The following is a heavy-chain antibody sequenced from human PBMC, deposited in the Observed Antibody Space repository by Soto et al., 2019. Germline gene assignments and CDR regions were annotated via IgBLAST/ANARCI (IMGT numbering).Heavy chain of an antibody. J-gene: IGHJ6*02. CDR2: INPNRGGT. V-gene: IGHV1-2*04. Sequence: ASVKVSCKASGYTFTGYYMHWVRQAPGQGLEWMGWINPNRGGTNYAQKFQGWVTMTRDTSISTAYMELSRLRSDDTAVYYCARDSSVGHPYYYYGMDVWGQGTTVTVSS. CDR1: GYTFTGYY. D-gene: IGHD2-15*01. CDR3: ARDSSVGHPYYYYGMDV.